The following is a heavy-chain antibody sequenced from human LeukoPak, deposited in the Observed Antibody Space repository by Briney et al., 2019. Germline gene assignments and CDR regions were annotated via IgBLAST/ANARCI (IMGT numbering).Heavy chain of an antibody. D-gene: IGHD6-19*01. V-gene: IGHV1-2*02. J-gene: IGHJ4*02. CDR1: GYTFTGYY. CDR3: AKVGSSGWYVHPTLDY. Sequence: ASVKVSCKASGYTFTGYYMHWVRQAPGQGLEWMGWINPNSGDTNYAQKFQGRVTVTRDTSISTAYMELSRLGSDGTAVYYCAKVGSSGWYVHPTLDYWGQGTLLTVSS. CDR2: INPNSGDT.